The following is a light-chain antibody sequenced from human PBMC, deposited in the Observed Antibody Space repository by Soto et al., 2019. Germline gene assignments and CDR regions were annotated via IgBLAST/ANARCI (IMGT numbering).Light chain of an antibody. CDR2: ATS. CDR3: QQCGSSSFT. Sequence: EIVLTQSPGTLSLSSGERATLSCRASQSVSSSYLAWYQQKPGQAPRLLVYATSSRATDIPDRFSGSGSGTDFTLIISRLEADDFAVYYWQQCGSSSFTFGQGTKLEIK. CDR1: QSVSSSY. J-gene: IGKJ2*01. V-gene: IGKV3-20*01.